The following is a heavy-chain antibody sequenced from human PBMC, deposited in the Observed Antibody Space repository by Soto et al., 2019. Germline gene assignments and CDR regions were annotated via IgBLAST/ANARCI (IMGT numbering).Heavy chain of an antibody. CDR2: ISAYNGNT. D-gene: IGHD4-4*01. Sequence: ASVKVSCKASGYTFTGYGISWVRQAPGQGLEWMGWISAYNGNTNYAQKLQGRVTMTTDTSTSTAYMELRRLRSDDTAVYYCARDFGDSSNYPDAFDIWGQGTMVTVSS. V-gene: IGHV1-18*04. J-gene: IGHJ3*02. CDR3: ARDFGDSSNYPDAFDI. CDR1: GYTFTGYG.